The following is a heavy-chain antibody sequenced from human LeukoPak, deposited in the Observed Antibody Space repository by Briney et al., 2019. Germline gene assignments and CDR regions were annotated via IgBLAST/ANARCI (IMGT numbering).Heavy chain of an antibody. CDR1: GGSISSYY. D-gene: IGHD1-26*01. J-gene: IGHJ4*02. CDR3: ARDLSGSYYPYFDY. Sequence: SGTLSLTCTVSGGSISSYYWSWIRQPPGKGLEWIGYIYYSGSTNYNPSLKSRVTISVDTSKNQFSLKLSSVTAADTAVYYCARDLSGSYYPYFDYWGQGTLVTVSP. CDR2: IYYSGST. V-gene: IGHV4-59*01.